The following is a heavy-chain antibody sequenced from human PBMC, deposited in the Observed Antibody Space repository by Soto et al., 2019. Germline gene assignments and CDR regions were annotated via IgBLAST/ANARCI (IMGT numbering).Heavy chain of an antibody. J-gene: IGHJ4*02. V-gene: IGHV3-33*01. Sequence: QVHLAESGGGVAQPGRSLRLSCAASGFIFRSYGMHWVRQAPGKGLEWVAFIWYDGVNKYYADSVKGRFTISRDNSKNTLFLQMDSLIAEDTAVYYCVREADSRLLWFGNADYWGQGSLVTVSS. CDR3: VREADSRLLWFGNADY. CDR1: GFIFRSYG. CDR2: IWYDGVNK. D-gene: IGHD3-10*01.